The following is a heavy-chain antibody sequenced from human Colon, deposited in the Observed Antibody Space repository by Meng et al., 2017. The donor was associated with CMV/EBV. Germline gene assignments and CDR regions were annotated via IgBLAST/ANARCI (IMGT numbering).Heavy chain of an antibody. Sequence: QDSCPGLLQPSEPLSLPCIVSGVSGTSGAYHWSWIRQSPGKGLEWIGYIYDTGITIYNPSLKSRVPIFLDTSKNQFSLNLNSMTTADTAVYYCAKSRSSTPGIVDDWGQGTLVTVSS. CDR2: IYDTGIT. D-gene: IGHD2/OR15-2a*01. V-gene: IGHV4-61*08. CDR3: AKSRSSTPGIVDD. J-gene: IGHJ4*02. CDR1: GVSGTSGAYH.